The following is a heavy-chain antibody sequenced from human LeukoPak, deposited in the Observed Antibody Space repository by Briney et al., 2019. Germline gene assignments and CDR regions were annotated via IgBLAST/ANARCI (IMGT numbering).Heavy chain of an antibody. CDR1: GGSISSYY. J-gene: IGHJ4*02. Sequence: SETLSLTCTVSGGSISSYYWSWIRQPPGKGLEWIGYIYYSGSTNYNPSLKSRVTISVDTSKNQFSLKLSSVTAADTTVYYCARQGRGYGGTFDYWGQGTLVTVSS. D-gene: IGHD3-16*01. CDR3: ARQGRGYGGTFDY. CDR2: IYYSGST. V-gene: IGHV4-59*01.